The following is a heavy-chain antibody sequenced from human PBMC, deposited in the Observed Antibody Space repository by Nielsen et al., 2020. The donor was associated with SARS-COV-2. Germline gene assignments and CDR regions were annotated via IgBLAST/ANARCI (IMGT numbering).Heavy chain of an antibody. J-gene: IGHJ4*02. CDR3: ARHAGSLYDILTGYYRSVDHFDY. D-gene: IGHD3-9*01. CDR2: IYYSGST. Sequence: VRQMPGKGLEWIGSIYYSGSTYYNPSLKSRVTISVDTSKNQFSLKLSSVTAADTAVYYCARHAGSLYDILTGYYRSVDHFDYWGQGTLVTVSS. V-gene: IGHV4-39*01.